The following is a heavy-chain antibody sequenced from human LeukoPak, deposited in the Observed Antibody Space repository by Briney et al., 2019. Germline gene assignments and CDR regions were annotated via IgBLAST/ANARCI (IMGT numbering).Heavy chain of an antibody. CDR2: INHGGST. CDR1: GGSFSGYY. Sequence: SETLSLTCAVYGGSFSGYYWSWIRQPPGKGLEWIGEINHGGSTSYNPSLKSRVTISVDTSKSQVSLRLSSVTAADTAMYYCARPGLAYCGADCYSTEGYYFDYWSQGTLVTVSS. CDR3: ARPGLAYCGADCYSTEGYYFDY. V-gene: IGHV4-34*01. D-gene: IGHD2-21*01. J-gene: IGHJ4*02.